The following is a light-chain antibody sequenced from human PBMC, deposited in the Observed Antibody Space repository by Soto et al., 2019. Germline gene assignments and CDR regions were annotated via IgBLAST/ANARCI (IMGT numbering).Light chain of an antibody. CDR3: SSYTSSSALYV. Sequence: QSVLTQPASVSGSPGQSITISCTGTSSDVGGYNYVSWYQQHPGKAPKLMIYEVSNRPSGVSNRFSGSKSGNTAPLTISGLRAEDEADYYCSSYTSSSALYVFGTGTKVTVL. J-gene: IGLJ1*01. CDR2: EVS. V-gene: IGLV2-14*01. CDR1: SSDVGGYNY.